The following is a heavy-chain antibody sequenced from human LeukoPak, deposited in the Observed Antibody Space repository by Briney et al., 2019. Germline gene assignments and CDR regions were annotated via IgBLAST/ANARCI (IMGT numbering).Heavy chain of an antibody. V-gene: IGHV3-23*01. J-gene: IGHJ4*02. CDR2: ISGSGGST. CDR1: GFTFSSYA. D-gene: IGHD3-9*01. CDR3: AKDRVWYFDWLFVFDY. Sequence: GGSLRLSCAASGFTFSSYAMSWVRQAPGKGLEWVSAISGSGGSTYYADSVKGRFTISRDNSKNTLYLQMNSLRAKDTAVYYCAKDRVWYFDWLFVFDYWGQGTLVTVSS.